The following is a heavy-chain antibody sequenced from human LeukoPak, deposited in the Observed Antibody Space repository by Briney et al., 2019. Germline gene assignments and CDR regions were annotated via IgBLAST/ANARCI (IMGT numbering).Heavy chain of an antibody. D-gene: IGHD3-9*01. CDR3: ARSSHFDWLLGP. J-gene: IGHJ5*02. CDR2: IYHSGST. CDR1: GGSISSGGYY. V-gene: IGHV4-30-2*01. Sequence: SQTLSLTCTVSGGSISSGGYYWSWIRQPPGKGLEWIGYIYHSGSTYYNPSLKSRVTISVDTSKNQFSLKLSSVTAADTAVYYCARSSHFDWLLGPWGQGTLVTVSS.